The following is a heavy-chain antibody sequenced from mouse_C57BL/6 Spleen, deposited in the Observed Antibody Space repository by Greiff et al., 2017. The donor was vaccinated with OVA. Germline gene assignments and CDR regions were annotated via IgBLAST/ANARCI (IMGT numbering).Heavy chain of an antibody. CDR3: ASLNWSWFAY. D-gene: IGHD4-1*01. V-gene: IGHV1-81*01. Sequence: GAELARPGASVKLSCKASGYTFTSYGISWVKQRTGQGLEWIGEIYPRSGNTYYNEKFKGKATLTADKSSSTAYMELRSLTSEDSAVYFCASLNWSWFAYWGQGTLVTVSA. CDR2: IYPRSGNT. J-gene: IGHJ3*01. CDR1: GYTFTSYG.